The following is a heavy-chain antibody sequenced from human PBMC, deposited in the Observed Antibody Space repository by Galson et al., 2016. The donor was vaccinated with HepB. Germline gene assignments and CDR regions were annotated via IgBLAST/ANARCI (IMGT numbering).Heavy chain of an antibody. V-gene: IGHV3-21*01. CDR3: ARDLPGIYSSYGMDV. CDR1: GFTFSSYT. J-gene: IGHJ6*02. Sequence: SLRLSCAASGFTFSSYTMNWIRQAPGKGLEWVSSISSTSSSIYYADSLRGRFTVSRDNAKNSLYLQLNSLRAEDTAVYYCARDLPGIYSSYGMDVWGPGTTVTVSS. CDR2: ISSTSSSI. D-gene: IGHD1-14*01.